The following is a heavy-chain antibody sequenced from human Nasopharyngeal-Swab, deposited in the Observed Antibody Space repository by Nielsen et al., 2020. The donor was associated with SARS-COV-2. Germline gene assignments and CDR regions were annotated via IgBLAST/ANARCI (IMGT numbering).Heavy chain of an antibody. J-gene: IGHJ6*02. CDR2: INPNSGGT. V-gene: IGHV1-2*02. CDR3: ARDRITGTNYYGMDV. Sequence: ASVKVSCKASGYTFTGYYMHWVRQAPGQGLEWMGWINPNSGGTNYAQKFQGRVTMTRDTSISTAYMELSRLRSDDTAVYYCARDRITGTNYYGMDVWGQGTTVTVSS. CDR1: GYTFTGYY. D-gene: IGHD1-7*01.